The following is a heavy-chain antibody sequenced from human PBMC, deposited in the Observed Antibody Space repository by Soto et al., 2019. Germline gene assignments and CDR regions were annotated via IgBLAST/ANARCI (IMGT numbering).Heavy chain of an antibody. CDR2: IFHSGIT. Sequence: QVQLQESGPGLMKPSGTLSLTCTVSGGSISGPNWWSWVRQTPGKGLEWIGEIFHSGITHYNPSLKSRVTISVDKSKTHFSLGLNSVTAADSAVYYCATRGGDGDNIFDNWGQGTLVTVSS. CDR3: ATRGGDGDNIFDN. D-gene: IGHD4-17*01. V-gene: IGHV4-4*02. J-gene: IGHJ4*02. CDR1: GGSISGPNW.